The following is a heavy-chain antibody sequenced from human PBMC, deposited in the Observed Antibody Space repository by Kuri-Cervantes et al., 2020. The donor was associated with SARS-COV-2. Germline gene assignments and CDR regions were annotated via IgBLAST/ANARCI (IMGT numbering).Heavy chain of an antibody. CDR3: ARDGRITIFGVVNNWFDP. CDR1: GYTFTSYA. V-gene: IGHV1-3*01. J-gene: IGHJ5*02. CDR2: INAGNGNT. Sequence: ASVKVSCKASGYTFTSYAMHWVRQAPGQRLEWMGWINAGNGNTKYSQKFQGRVTITRDTSAGTAYMELSSLRSEDTAVYYCARDGRITIFGVVNNWFDPWGQGTLVTVSS. D-gene: IGHD3-3*01.